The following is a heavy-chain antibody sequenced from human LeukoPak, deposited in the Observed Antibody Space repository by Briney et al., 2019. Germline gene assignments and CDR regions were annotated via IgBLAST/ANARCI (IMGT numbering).Heavy chain of an antibody. Sequence: PSETLSLTCTVSGGSISNTYYYWGWIRQPPGKGLEWIASIYYSGSTNYNPSLKSRVTISVDTSKNQFSLKLSSVTAADTAVYYCARALWFGELNFDYWGQGTLVTVSS. CDR2: IYYSGST. V-gene: IGHV4-39*07. CDR1: GGSISNTYYY. J-gene: IGHJ4*02. D-gene: IGHD3-10*01. CDR3: ARALWFGELNFDY.